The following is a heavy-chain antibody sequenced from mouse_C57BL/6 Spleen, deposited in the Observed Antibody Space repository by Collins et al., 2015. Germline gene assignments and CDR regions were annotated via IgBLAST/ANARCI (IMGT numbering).Heavy chain of an antibody. V-gene: IGHV1-64*01. CDR1: GYTFTSYW. D-gene: IGHD2-3*01. CDR3: ARDGYDWSFAY. Sequence: QVQLQQPGAELVKPGASVKLSCKASGYTFTSYWMHWVKQRPGQGLEWIGMIHPNSGSTNYNEKFKSKATLTVDKSSSTAYMQLSSLTSEDSAVYYCARDGYDWSFAYWGQGTLVTVSA. J-gene: IGHJ3*01. CDR2: IHPNSGST.